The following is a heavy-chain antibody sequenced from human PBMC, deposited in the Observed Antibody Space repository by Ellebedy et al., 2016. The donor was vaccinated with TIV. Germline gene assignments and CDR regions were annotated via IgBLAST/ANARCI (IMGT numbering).Heavy chain of an antibody. CDR1: GFTFSSYW. CDR2: IKYDGSEK. Sequence: PGGSLRLSCAASGFTFSSYWMSWVRQAPGKGLEWVANIKYDGSEKYYGDSVKGRFTISRDNAKKSLYVQMNSLKTEDTAVYYCTRGEHYYDSSGYYLIGANYWGQGTLVTVSS. D-gene: IGHD3-22*01. CDR3: TRGEHYYDSSGYYLIGANY. J-gene: IGHJ4*02. V-gene: IGHV3-7*05.